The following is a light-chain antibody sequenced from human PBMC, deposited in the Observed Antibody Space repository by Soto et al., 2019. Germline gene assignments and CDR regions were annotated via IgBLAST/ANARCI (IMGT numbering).Light chain of an antibody. CDR2: GAS. CDR1: QSISSN. J-gene: IGKJ1*01. V-gene: IGKV3-15*01. Sequence: EIMMTQSPATLSVSPGERATLSCRASQSISSNVAWYQQKPGQAPRLLIYGASTRATGIPVRFSGSGSGTEFTLTISSLQSENFAVYYCQQYNNWPRTFGQGTKVDIK. CDR3: QQYNNWPRT.